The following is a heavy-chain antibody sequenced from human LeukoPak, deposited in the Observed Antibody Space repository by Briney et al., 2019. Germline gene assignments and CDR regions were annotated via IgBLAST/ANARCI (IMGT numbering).Heavy chain of an antibody. V-gene: IGHV6-1*01. CDR1: GDSVSSTA. D-gene: IGHD2-2*01. CDR2: TYYRSKWYN. Sequence: SQTLSLTCAISGDSVSSTAWNWIRQSPSRGLEWLGGTYYRSKWYNDYAVSVKSRITINPDTSKNQFPLQLNSVTPEDTAVYYCARGGRGYCTSSSCYFDYWGQGTLVTVSS. CDR3: ARGGRGYCTSSSCYFDY. J-gene: IGHJ4*02.